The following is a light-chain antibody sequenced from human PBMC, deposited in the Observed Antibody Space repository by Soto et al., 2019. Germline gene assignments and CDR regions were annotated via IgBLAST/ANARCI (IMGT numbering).Light chain of an antibody. Sequence: DIQMTQSPSSLSASVGDRVTITCRASQSISSYLNWYQQKPGKAPKLLIYAASSLQSGVPSRFSGSGSGTDFTLTISSLQPEDFATYYCKQSYSTPWTFGQGTKVEIX. CDR2: AAS. CDR1: QSISSY. J-gene: IGKJ1*01. V-gene: IGKV1-39*01. CDR3: KQSYSTPWT.